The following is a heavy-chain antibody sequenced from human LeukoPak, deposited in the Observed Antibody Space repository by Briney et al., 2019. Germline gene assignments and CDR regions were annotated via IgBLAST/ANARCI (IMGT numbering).Heavy chain of an antibody. D-gene: IGHD1-26*01. V-gene: IGHV3-74*01. CDR2: INSDGSST. J-gene: IGHJ6*02. Sequence: GGSLRLSCAASGFTFSSYWMHWVRQAPGKGLVWVSHINSDGSSTSYADSVKGRFTISRDNAKNTLYLQMNSLRAEDTAVYYCVSSYDYYYYGLDVWGQGTTVTVFS. CDR3: VSSYDYYYYGLDV. CDR1: GFTFSSYW.